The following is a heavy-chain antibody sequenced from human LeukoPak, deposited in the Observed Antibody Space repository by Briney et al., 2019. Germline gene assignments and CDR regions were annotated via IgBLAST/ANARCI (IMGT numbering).Heavy chain of an antibody. V-gene: IGHV4-34*01. CDR2: INHSGST. Sequence: SETLSLTCAVYGGSFSGYYWSWIRQPPGKGLEWIGEINHSGSTNYNPSLKSRVTISVDTSKNQFSLKLSSVTAADTAVYYCARGDGSGSYDYFDYWGQGTLVTVSS. D-gene: IGHD3-10*01. CDR1: GGSFSGYY. CDR3: ARGDGSGSYDYFDY. J-gene: IGHJ4*02.